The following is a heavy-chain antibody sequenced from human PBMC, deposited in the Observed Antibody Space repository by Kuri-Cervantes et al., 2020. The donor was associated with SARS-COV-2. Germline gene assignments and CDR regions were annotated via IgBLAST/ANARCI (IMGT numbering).Heavy chain of an antibody. CDR1: GGSISSSNW. D-gene: IGHD2-2*01. J-gene: IGHJ4*02. CDR3: ARVGPYCSSTSCQPYFDY. V-gene: IGHV4-4*02. Sequence: SETLSLTCAVSGGSISSSNWWSWVRQPPGKGLEWIGEIYHSGSTNYNPSLKSRVTISVDKSKNQFSLKLSSVTAADTAVYYCARVGPYCSSTSCQPYFDYWGQGTLVTVSS. CDR2: IYHSGST.